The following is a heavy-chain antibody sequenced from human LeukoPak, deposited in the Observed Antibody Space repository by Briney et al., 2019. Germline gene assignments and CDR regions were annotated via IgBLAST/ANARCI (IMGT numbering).Heavy chain of an antibody. CDR1: GFTFSSYW. CDR2: INSDGSST. Sequence: GGSLRLSCAASGFTFSSYWMHWVRQAPGKGLVWVSRINSDGSSTSYADSVKGRFTISRGNAKNTLYLQMYSLRAEDTAVYHCARQYYFGSGTYFLDSWGRGTLVTVSS. CDR3: ARQYYFGSGTYFLDS. J-gene: IGHJ4*02. D-gene: IGHD3-10*01. V-gene: IGHV3-74*01.